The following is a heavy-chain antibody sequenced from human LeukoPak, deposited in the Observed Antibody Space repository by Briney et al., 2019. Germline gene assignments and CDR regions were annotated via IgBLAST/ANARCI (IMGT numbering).Heavy chain of an antibody. D-gene: IGHD4-17*01. J-gene: IGHJ6*03. CDR1: GYTFTSYD. V-gene: IGHV1-8*01. CDR2: MNPNSGNT. Sequence: ASVKVSCKASGYTFTSYDINWVRQATGQGLEWMGWMNPNSGNTGYAQKSQGRVTMTRNTSISTAYMELSSLRSEDTAVYYCARGDGDKRYYYYYYMDVWGKGTTVTVSS. CDR3: ARGDGDKRYYYYYYMDV.